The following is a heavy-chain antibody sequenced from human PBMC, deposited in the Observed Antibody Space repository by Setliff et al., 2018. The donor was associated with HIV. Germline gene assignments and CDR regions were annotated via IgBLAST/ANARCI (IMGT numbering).Heavy chain of an antibody. D-gene: IGHD4-17*01. CDR1: GGSISSHY. V-gene: IGHV4-59*11. CDR2: FYYSGST. Sequence: SETLSLTCTVSGGSISSHYWSWIRQPPGKGLEWIGYFYYSGSTNYNPSLKSRVTISVDTSKKQFSLKLSSVTAADTAVYYCARGPEYGDYVGAYLFDYWGQGTLVTVSS. J-gene: IGHJ4*02. CDR3: ARGPEYGDYVGAYLFDY.